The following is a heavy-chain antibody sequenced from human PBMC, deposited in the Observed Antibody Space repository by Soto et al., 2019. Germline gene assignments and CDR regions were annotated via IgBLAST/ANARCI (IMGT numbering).Heavy chain of an antibody. CDR1: GITFSSYA. CDR3: AKDQNPSFNWNYEPSFDY. CDR2: ITSGGSR. J-gene: IGHJ4*02. Sequence: GGPLRLSCAASGITFSSYAMSCVRQAPGKGLEWVSAITSGGSRYYADPVKGRFTISRDNSKNTLYLQMNRMRAEDTAVYYCAKDQNPSFNWNYEPSFDYCGPGTLATVSS. V-gene: IGHV3-23*01. D-gene: IGHD1-7*01.